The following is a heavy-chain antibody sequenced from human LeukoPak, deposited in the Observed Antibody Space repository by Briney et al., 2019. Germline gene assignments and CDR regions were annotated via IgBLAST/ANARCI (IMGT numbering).Heavy chain of an antibody. J-gene: IGHJ4*02. CDR1: GGTFSSYA. CDR3: ARDPDDSSGTFQGY. Sequence: ASVQVSSKASGGTFSSYAISWVRQAPGQGLEWMGGIIPIFGTANYAQKFQGRVTITADESTSTAYMELSSLRSEDTAVYYCARDPDDSSGTFQGYWGQGTLVTVSS. D-gene: IGHD3-22*01. CDR2: IIPIFGTA. V-gene: IGHV1-69*13.